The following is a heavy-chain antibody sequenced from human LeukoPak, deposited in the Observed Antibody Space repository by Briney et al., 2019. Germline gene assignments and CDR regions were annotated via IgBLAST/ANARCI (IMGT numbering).Heavy chain of an antibody. D-gene: IGHD3-16*01. J-gene: IGHJ6*02. V-gene: IGHV3-9*01. CDR3: AKDRGGATGYYYYGMDV. Sequence: PGGSLRLSCAASGFTFDDYAMHWVRQAPGKGLEWVSGISWNSGSIGYADSVKGRFTISRDNAKNSLYLQMNSLRAEDTALYYCAKDRGGATGYYYYGMDVWGQGTTVTVSS. CDR2: ISWNSGSI. CDR1: GFTFDDYA.